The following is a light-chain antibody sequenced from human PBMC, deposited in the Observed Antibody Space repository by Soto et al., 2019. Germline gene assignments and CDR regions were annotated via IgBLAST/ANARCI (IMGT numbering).Light chain of an antibody. J-gene: IGKJ2*02. CDR2: DAS. V-gene: IGKV1-5*01. CDR1: QNIDAW. CDR3: QQYKSHPTCT. Sequence: DIQMTQSPSTLSASVGDRVTITCRASQNIDAWLAWYQHKSGKAPKLLIYDASTLESGVPSRFSGSRSGTEFTLTSSSLQPDDFATYYCQQYKSHPTCTFGQGTKLEIE.